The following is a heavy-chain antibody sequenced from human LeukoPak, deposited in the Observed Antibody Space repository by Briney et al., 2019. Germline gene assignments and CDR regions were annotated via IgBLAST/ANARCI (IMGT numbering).Heavy chain of an antibody. V-gene: IGHV4-39*01. CDR2: MYYSGST. J-gene: IGHJ4*02. CDR3: ASSITIFGVVLRTIYFDY. CDR1: GGSLSSSSYY. Sequence: SETLSLTCTVSGGSLSSSSYYWGWTRQPPGKGLEWIGGMYYSGSTYYNPSLKSRVIISVDTSKNQFSLKLRSVTAADTAVYYCASSITIFGVVLRTIYFDYWGQGILVTVSS. D-gene: IGHD3-3*01.